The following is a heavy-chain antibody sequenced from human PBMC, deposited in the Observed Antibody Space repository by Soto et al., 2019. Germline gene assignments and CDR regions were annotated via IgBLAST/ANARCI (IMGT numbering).Heavy chain of an antibody. CDR1: GGSITGGSISSTTYY. Sequence: SETLSLTCTVSGGSITGGSISSTTYYWGWMRQPPGKGLEWIASFFIGGNTYYNPSLKSRVTTSVDTSKNQFSLKLSSVTAADTAVYYCARGGSYYPGFDPWGQGTLVTVSS. D-gene: IGHD1-26*01. J-gene: IGHJ5*02. CDR3: ARGGSYYPGFDP. V-gene: IGHV4-39*01. CDR2: FFIGGNT.